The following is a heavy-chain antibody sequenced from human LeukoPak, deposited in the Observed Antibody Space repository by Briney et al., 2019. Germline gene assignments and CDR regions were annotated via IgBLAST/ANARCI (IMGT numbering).Heavy chain of an antibody. CDR2: IKRDGSEK. D-gene: IGHD5-18*01. J-gene: IGHJ4*02. V-gene: IGHV3-7*04. Sequence: GGSLRLSCAASGFSFSSYWMNWVRQAPGKGLEWVANIKRDGSEKYYVDSVKGRFTISRDNAKNSLYLQMNSLRAEDTAVYYCARDLDTGNSYEFAYWGQGTLVTVSS. CDR1: GFSFSSYW. CDR3: ARDLDTGNSYEFAY.